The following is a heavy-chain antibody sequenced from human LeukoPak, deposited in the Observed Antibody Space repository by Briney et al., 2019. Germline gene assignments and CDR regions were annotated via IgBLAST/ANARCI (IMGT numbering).Heavy chain of an antibody. V-gene: IGHV3-23*01. J-gene: IGHJ4*02. CDR1: GFIFSSYA. D-gene: IGHD3-10*01. CDR3: AKARLVRGVIMTPFYFDY. CDR2: VTGSGDST. Sequence: PGGSLRLSCAASGFIFSSYAMSWLRQAPGKGLEWVSAVTGSGDSTYYADSVKGRFTVSRDNSKNTLYLRMNSLRAEDTAVYYCAKARLVRGVIMTPFYFDYWGQGTLVTLSS.